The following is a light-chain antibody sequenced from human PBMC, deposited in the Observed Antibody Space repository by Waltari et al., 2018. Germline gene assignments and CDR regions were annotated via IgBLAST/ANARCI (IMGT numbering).Light chain of an antibody. J-gene: IGLJ3*02. V-gene: IGLV2-14*01. Sequence: QSALTQPASVSGSPGQSITLSCTGTSSDVGGYNYVSWYQQPPGKAPKLMIYDVSKRPSGVSNRFSGSKSGNTASLTISGLQAEDEADYYCSSYTSSSMVFGGGTKLTVL. CDR2: DVS. CDR3: SSYTSSSMV. CDR1: SSDVGGYNY.